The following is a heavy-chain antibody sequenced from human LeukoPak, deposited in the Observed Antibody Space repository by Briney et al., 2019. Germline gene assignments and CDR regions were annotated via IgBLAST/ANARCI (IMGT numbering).Heavy chain of an antibody. CDR1: GFTFSSYA. V-gene: IGHV3-23*01. CDR2: ISGSGGST. Sequence: GGSLRLSCAASGFTFSSYAMSWVRQAPGKGLEWLSGISGSGGSTHYADSVKGRFTISRDNSKNTLLLQMNSLRAEDTAVYYCAKDGCSSSSCYANFYYYYYYHMDVWGKGTTVTVSS. J-gene: IGHJ6*03. D-gene: IGHD2-2*01. CDR3: AKDGCSSSSCYANFYYYYYYHMDV.